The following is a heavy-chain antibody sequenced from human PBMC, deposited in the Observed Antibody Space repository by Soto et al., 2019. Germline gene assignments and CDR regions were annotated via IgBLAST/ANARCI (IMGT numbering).Heavy chain of an antibody. CDR3: ARAGERNYYDSSGYDLLLIY. Sequence: PGGSLRLSCAASGFTFSSYAMHWVRQAPGKGLEWVAVISYDGSNKYYADSVKGRFTISRDNSKNTLYLQMNSLRAEDTAVYYCARAGERNYYDSSGYDLLLIYWGQGTLVTVSS. CDR1: GFTFSSYA. J-gene: IGHJ4*02. D-gene: IGHD3-22*01. V-gene: IGHV3-30-3*01. CDR2: ISYDGSNK.